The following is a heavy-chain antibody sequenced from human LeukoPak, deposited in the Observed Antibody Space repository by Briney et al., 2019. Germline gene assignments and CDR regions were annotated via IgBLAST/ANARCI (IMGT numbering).Heavy chain of an antibody. D-gene: IGHD3-10*02. J-gene: IGHJ4*02. CDR2: TNLHGTAV. V-gene: IGHV3-74*01. Sequence: GGSLRLSCAVSGLSFSNYWMHWVRQAPGKGLVWVARTNLHGTAVDYADPVKGRFTISRDNSKNMLFLQMNSLRGEDTAVYYCASAYTYVRLGDHWGQGTLVTVSP. CDR1: GLSFSNYW. CDR3: ASAYTYVRLGDH.